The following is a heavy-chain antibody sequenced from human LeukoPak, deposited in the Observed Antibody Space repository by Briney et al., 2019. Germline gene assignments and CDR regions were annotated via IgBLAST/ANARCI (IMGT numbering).Heavy chain of an antibody. J-gene: IGHJ3*01. Sequence: GRSLRLSCAASAFTFSTYAMHWVRQPPGKGLEWVAVIWFDGGDEYYADSVKGRFTISRDNSKNTLYLQMNSLRADDTAVYYCARDRGGNWVDALEVWGQGTMVTVSS. V-gene: IGHV3-33*01. CDR1: AFTFSTYA. D-gene: IGHD1-1*01. CDR3: ARDRGGNWVDALEV. CDR2: IWFDGGDE.